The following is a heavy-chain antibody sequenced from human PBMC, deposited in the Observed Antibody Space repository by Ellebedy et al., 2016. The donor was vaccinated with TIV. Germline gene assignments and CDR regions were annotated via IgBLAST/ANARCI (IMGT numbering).Heavy chain of an antibody. V-gene: IGHV3-23*01. CDR2: ISGSSSTT. J-gene: IGHJ3*02. CDR1: GFTFSSYA. CDR3: AKDAFDM. Sequence: GESLKISCAASGFTFSSYAMSWVRQAPGKGLEWVSAISGSSSTTWYADSVKGRFTISRDNSKNTLYLQMNSLRAEDTAVYYCAKDAFDMWGQGTMVTVSS.